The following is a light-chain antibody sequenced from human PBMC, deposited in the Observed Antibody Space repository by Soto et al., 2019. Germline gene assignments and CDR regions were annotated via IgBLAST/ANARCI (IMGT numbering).Light chain of an antibody. CDR2: EVT. Sequence: QSALTQPPSASGSPGQSVTISCIGTASDIGRYNYVSWYQHHPGKAPKLIIYEVTKRPSGVPDRFSGSKSGNTAYLTISGLQVEDEAEYFCFSFTTTSTHVFGTGTKVTVL. J-gene: IGLJ1*01. CDR3: FSFTTTSTHV. V-gene: IGLV2-8*01. CDR1: ASDIGRYNY.